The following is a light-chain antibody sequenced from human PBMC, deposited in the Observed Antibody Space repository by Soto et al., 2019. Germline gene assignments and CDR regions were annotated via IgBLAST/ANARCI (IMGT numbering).Light chain of an antibody. J-gene: IGLJ2*01. V-gene: IGLV1-47*01. CDR1: NSNIGSKY. CDR2: RNN. CDR3: AAWDNNLGGPA. Sequence: QAVVTQPPSASGTPGQRVSISCSGSNSNIGSKYVYWYQQLPGTAPKLLMYRNNQRPSGVPDRFSGSKSGTSASLAISGLLSEDEADYYCAAWDNNLGGPAFGGGTKLTVL.